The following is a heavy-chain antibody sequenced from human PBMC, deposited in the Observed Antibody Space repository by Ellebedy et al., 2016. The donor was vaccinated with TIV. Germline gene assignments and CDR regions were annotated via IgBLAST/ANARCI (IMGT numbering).Heavy chain of an antibody. CDR3: ARDKRFQKHYGMDV. CDR1: TFTFSSYN. V-gene: IGHV3-21*01. Sequence: GESLKTSCAGPTFTFSSYNLNWVRQAPGKGLEWVSSISYSRSYIYYADSVKGRFTISRDNAKNSLYLQMNSLRAEDTGVYYCARDKRFQKHYGMDVWGQGTTVTVSS. J-gene: IGHJ6*02. CDR2: ISYSRSYI.